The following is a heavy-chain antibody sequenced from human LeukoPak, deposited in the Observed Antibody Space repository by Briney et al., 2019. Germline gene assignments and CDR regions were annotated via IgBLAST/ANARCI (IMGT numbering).Heavy chain of an antibody. J-gene: IGHJ4*02. V-gene: IGHV3-21*01. CDR3: ARDLVPGAATYNY. CDR1: GFTFSSYN. CDR2: ISSSSSYI. Sequence: GGSLRLSCAASGFTFSSYNMNWVRQAPGKGLEWVSTISSSSSYIDYADSVKGRFTISRDNAKNSLYLQMNSLRAEDTAVYYSARDLVPGAATYNYWGQGTLVTVSS. D-gene: IGHD2-15*01.